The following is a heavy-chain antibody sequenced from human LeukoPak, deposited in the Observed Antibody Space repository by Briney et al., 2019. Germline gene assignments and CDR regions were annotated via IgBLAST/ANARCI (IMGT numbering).Heavy chain of an antibody. Sequence: GGSLRLSCAASGFTFSSYAMSWVRQAPGKGLEWVSAISGSGGSTYYADSVKGRFTISRDNSKNTLYLQMNSLRAEDTAVYYCATKRFGSGYYRDYWGQGTLVTVSS. V-gene: IGHV3-23*01. CDR1: GFTFSSYA. CDR3: ATKRFGSGYYRDY. D-gene: IGHD3-3*01. J-gene: IGHJ4*02. CDR2: ISGSGGST.